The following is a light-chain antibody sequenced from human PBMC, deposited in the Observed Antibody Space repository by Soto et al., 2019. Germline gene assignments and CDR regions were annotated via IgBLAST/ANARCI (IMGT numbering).Light chain of an antibody. Sequence: DIQMTQSPSTLSASVGDRVTISCRASQNINSWLAWYQQKPGKAPHLLIYKVSNLQSGVPSRFSGSGSGTEFTLTISSLQPDDFATYYCQQYRGYWTFGQGTKVEMK. CDR3: QQYRGYWT. J-gene: IGKJ1*01. CDR1: QNINSW. CDR2: KVS. V-gene: IGKV1-5*03.